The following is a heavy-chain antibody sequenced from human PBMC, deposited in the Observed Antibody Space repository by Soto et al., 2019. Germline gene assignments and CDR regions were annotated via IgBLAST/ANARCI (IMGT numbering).Heavy chain of an antibody. CDR1: GGSISSSSG. CDR2: IYHSGST. Sequence: SETLSLTCAVFGGSISSSSGCCWVRKPPGKGLEWIGEIYHSGSTNYNPSLKSRVTISVDKSKNQFSLKLSSVTAADTAVYYCARARGGDSSSWYLYYYYGMDVWGQGTTVTVS. D-gene: IGHD6-13*01. CDR3: ARARGGDSSSWYLYYYYGMDV. J-gene: IGHJ6*02. V-gene: IGHV4-4*02.